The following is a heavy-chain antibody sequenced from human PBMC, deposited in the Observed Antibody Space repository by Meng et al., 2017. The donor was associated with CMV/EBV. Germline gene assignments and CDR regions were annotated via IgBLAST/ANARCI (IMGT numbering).Heavy chain of an antibody. CDR2: IYPGDSDT. Sequence: CKCSGYSFTSYWIGWVRQMPGKGLEWMGIIYPGDSDTRYSPSFQGQVTISADKSISTAYLQWSSLKASDTAMYYCARRYGSGSYWFDPWGQGTLVTVSS. CDR1: GYSFTSYW. D-gene: IGHD3-10*01. V-gene: IGHV5-51*01. CDR3: ARRYGSGSYWFDP. J-gene: IGHJ5*02.